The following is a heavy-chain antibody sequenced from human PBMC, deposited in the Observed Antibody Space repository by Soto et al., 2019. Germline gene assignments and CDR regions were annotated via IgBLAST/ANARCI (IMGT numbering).Heavy chain of an antibody. D-gene: IGHD2-2*01. CDR2: IWFDGSKK. CDR1: GFTFRSYC. Sequence: SGGSLILSCAASGFTFRSYCIHWVRQAPGKGLEWVALIWFDGSKKYYVDSVKGRFAVSRDNSKNTLYLQMNSLRVEDTAVYYCARDRLVPYGYGMDVWGQGTTVTVSS. V-gene: IGHV3-33*01. CDR3: ARDRLVPYGYGMDV. J-gene: IGHJ6*02.